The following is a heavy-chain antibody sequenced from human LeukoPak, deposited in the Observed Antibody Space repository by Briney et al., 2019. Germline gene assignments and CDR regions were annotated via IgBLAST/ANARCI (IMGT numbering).Heavy chain of an antibody. D-gene: IGHD1-26*01. CDR2: INQDASTR. J-gene: IGHJ4*02. Sequence: PGGSLRLSCAASGFTVSRTWMAWVRQAPGKGLEWVANINQDASTRHYVDSVKGRFTISRDNAKNSLYLQLSSLRVEDTAVYYCARVGAWELQRVFEYWGQGTLVTVSS. CDR3: ARVGAWELQRVFEY. V-gene: IGHV3-7*01. CDR1: GFTVSRTW.